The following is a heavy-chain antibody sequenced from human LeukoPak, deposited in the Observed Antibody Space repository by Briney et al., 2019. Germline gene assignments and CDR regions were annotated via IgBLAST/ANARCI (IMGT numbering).Heavy chain of an antibody. Sequence: SETLSLTCTVSGGSISSSSYYWGWIRQPPGKGREWIGIIYYSGSTYYNPSRKSRCTISGDTSKNQFSLKLSSATAADTAVYYCARPYYGGLEDAFDIWGQGTMVTVSS. CDR1: GGSISSSSYY. V-gene: IGHV4-39*01. CDR2: IYYSGST. D-gene: IGHD4-23*01. CDR3: ARPYYGGLEDAFDI. J-gene: IGHJ3*02.